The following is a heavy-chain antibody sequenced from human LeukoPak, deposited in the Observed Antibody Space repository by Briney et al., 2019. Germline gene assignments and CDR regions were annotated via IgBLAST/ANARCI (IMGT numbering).Heavy chain of an antibody. CDR1: GFSFTDYY. CDR2: ISSSGSTI. D-gene: IGHD2-2*01. Sequence: GGSLRLSCAASGFSFTDYYMSWIRQAPGKGLEWLSYISSSGSTIFYADSVKGRFTISRDNSKNTLYLQMNSLRAEDTAIYFCAKALSTGGYFDYWGQGALVTVSS. V-gene: IGHV3-11*01. CDR3: AKALSTGGYFDY. J-gene: IGHJ4*02.